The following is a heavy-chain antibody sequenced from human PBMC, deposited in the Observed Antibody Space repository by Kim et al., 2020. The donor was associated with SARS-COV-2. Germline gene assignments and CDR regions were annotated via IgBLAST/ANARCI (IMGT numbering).Heavy chain of an antibody. CDR3: AKDQGLGIVVVPAASFFDY. Sequence: GGSLRLSCAASGFTFSSYAMHWVRQAPGKGLEWVAVIWYDGSNKYYADSVKGRFTISRDNSKNTLYLQMNSLRAEDTAVYYCAKDQGLGIVVVPAASFFDYWGQGTLVTVSS. CDR2: IWYDGSNK. V-gene: IGHV3-33*06. J-gene: IGHJ4*02. D-gene: IGHD2-2*03. CDR1: GFTFSSYA.